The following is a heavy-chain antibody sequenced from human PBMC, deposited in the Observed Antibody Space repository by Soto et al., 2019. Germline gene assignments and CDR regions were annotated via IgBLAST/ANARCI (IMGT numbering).Heavy chain of an antibody. D-gene: IGHD3-22*01. CDR3: ATMNGYFEY. CDR1: VFRFSSYS. CDR2: ITATGDRT. V-gene: IGHV3-23*01. Sequence: GSLRLSCADSVFRFSSYSMILVRQTPGKGLEWVAAITATGDRTYYADSVTGRFTISRDNSKKTHYLQMTSLRAEDTAMYYCATMNGYFEYWGQGTPVTVSS. J-gene: IGHJ4*02.